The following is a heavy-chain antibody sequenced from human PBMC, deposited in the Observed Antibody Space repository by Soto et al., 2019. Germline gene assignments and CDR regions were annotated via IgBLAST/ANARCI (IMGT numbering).Heavy chain of an antibody. D-gene: IGHD6-19*01. Sequence: VQLLESGGGLVQPGGSLRLSCAASGFTFSSYAMSWVRQAPGKVLEWVSAISGSGGSTYYADSVKGRFTISRDNSKNTLYLQMNSLRADDTAVYYCATTIAVAGSWSGNCYFDLWGRGTLVTVSS. CDR2: ISGSGGST. CDR3: ATTIAVAGSWSGNCYFDL. J-gene: IGHJ2*01. CDR1: GFTFSSYA. V-gene: IGHV3-23*01.